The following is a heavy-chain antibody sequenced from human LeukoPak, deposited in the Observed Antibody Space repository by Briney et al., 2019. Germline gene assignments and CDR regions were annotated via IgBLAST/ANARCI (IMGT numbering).Heavy chain of an antibody. D-gene: IGHD3-10*01. Sequence: SETLSLTCTVSNYSISSGYYWSWIRQPPGKGLEWIGEINHSGSTNYNPSLKSRVTISVDTSKNQFSLKLSSVTAADTAVYYCARRSVKWFGDPYYFDYWGQGTLVTVSS. J-gene: IGHJ4*02. CDR2: INHSGST. V-gene: IGHV4-38-2*02. CDR1: NYSISSGYY. CDR3: ARRSVKWFGDPYYFDY.